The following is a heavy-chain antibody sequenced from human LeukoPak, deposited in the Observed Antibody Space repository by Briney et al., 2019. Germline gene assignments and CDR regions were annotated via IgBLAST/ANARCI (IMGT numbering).Heavy chain of an antibody. J-gene: IGHJ4*02. Sequence: GGSLRLSCAASGFTFSSYAMSGVHQAPGKGPEWVSAISGSGGSTYYADSVKGRFTISRDNSRNTLYLQMNSLRAEDTAVYYCAKDQGRAAAGTPADYWGQGTLVTVSS. D-gene: IGHD6-13*01. CDR2: ISGSGGST. V-gene: IGHV3-23*01. CDR3: AKDQGRAAAGTPADY. CDR1: GFTFSSYA.